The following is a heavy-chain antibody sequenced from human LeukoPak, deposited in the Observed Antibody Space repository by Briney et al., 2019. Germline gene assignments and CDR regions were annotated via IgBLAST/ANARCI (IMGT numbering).Heavy chain of an antibody. CDR3: ARDASSSGLLGLD. D-gene: IGHD6-19*01. CDR2: ISSSGSTI. CDR1: GFTFSSYE. V-gene: IGHV3-48*03. Sequence: GGSLRLSCAASGFTFSSYEMNWVRQAPGKGLEWVSYISSSGSTIYYADSVKGRFTISRDNAKNSLYLQMNSLRAEDTAVYYCARDASSSGLLGLDWGQGTLVTVSS. J-gene: IGHJ4*02.